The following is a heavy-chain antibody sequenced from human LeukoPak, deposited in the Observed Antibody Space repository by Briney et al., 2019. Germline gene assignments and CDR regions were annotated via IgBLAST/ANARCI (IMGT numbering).Heavy chain of an antibody. CDR2: ISGSGGSI. Sequence: GGSLRLSCADSGLTFSSQAINWVRQAPGKGLEWVSGISGSGGSIYYADSVKGRFTISRDNAKNSLYLQMNSLRAEDTAVYYCAGDHYDILTGYPRSFDYWGQGTLVTVSS. J-gene: IGHJ4*02. CDR1: GLTFSSQA. V-gene: IGHV3-23*01. CDR3: AGDHYDILTGYPRSFDY. D-gene: IGHD3-9*01.